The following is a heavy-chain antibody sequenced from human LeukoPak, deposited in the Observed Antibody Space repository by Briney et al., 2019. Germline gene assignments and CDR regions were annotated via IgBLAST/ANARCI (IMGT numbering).Heavy chain of an antibody. V-gene: IGHV3-23*01. D-gene: IGHD2-15*01. CDR3: AKELGYCSGGSRYSSNYFDY. Sequence: GGSLRLSCAACGFTFSSYAMSWVRQAPGKGLKWVSAISGSGGSTYYADSVKGRFTISRDNSKNTLYLQMNSLRAEDTAVYYCAKELGYCSGGSRYSSNYFDYWGQGTLVTVSS. CDR2: ISGSGGST. J-gene: IGHJ4*02. CDR1: GFTFSSYA.